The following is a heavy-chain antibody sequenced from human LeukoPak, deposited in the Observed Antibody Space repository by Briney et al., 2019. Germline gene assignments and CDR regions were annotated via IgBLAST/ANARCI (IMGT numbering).Heavy chain of an antibody. V-gene: IGHV3-33*06. J-gene: IGHJ4*02. CDR2: IWYDGSYK. Sequence: PGRSLRLSCAASGFTLINYGMHWVRQAPGKGLDWVAVIWYDGSYKYYADSVQGRFTISRDNSKNTLYLQMNSLRAEDTAVYYCAKVVQYTAATGTGLDYWGQGTLVTVSS. D-gene: IGHD6-13*01. CDR1: GFTLINYG. CDR3: AKVVQYTAATGTGLDY.